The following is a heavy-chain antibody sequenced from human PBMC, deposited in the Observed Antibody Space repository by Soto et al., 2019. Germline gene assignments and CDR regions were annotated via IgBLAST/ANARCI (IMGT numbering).Heavy chain of an antibody. Sequence: SSETLSLTCTVSGGSISSYYWSWIRQPAGKGLEWIGRIYTSGSTNYNPSLKSRVTMSVDTSKNQFSLKLSSVTAADTAVYYCARDRRYYDFWSGDHYGMDVWGQGTTVTVSS. CDR3: ARDRRYYDFWSGDHYGMDV. CDR1: GGSISSYY. J-gene: IGHJ6*02. CDR2: IYTSGST. V-gene: IGHV4-4*07. D-gene: IGHD3-3*01.